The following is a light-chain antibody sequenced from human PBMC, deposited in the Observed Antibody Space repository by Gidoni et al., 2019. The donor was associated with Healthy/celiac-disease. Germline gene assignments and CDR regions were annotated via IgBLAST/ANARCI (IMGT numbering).Light chain of an antibody. CDR1: QCISSY. CDR2: SAS. V-gene: IGKV1-39*01. CDR3: QQSYSTPYT. J-gene: IGKJ2*01. Sequence: DIQMTQSPSSLSASVGERVTITSRASQCISSYLTWDQQKPGKAPKLLIYSASSLQSGVPSRFSGSGSGTDFTLTIRSLQPEDFATYYCQQSYSTPYTFGQGTKLELK.